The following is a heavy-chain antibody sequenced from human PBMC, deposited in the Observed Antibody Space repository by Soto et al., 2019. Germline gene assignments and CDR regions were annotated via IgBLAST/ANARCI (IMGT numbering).Heavy chain of an antibody. CDR1: GGTFSSYA. J-gene: IGHJ6*02. V-gene: IGHV1-69*01. CDR2: IIPIFGTA. Sequence: QVQLVQSGAEVKKPGSSVKVSCKASGGTFSSYAISWVRQAPGQGLEWMGGIIPIFGTANYAQKFQGRVTITADEYTRTAYLELSSLRSEDTAVYYCVVTVTTHYGMDVWGQGTTVTVSS. D-gene: IGHD4-17*01. CDR3: VVTVTTHYGMDV.